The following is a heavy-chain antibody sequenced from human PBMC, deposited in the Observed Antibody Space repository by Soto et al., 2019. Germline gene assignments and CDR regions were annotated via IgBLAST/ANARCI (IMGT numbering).Heavy chain of an antibody. J-gene: IGHJ4*02. D-gene: IGHD3-16*02. CDR1: GFTFSSYW. Sequence: GGSLRLSCAASGFTFSSYWMHWVRQVPEKGLVWVSRINSDGSITNYADAVKGRFTIARDNVKNTLYLQMNSLRAEDTAVYYCVRYPRSVGGSYRPDYWGPGTLVTVSS. CDR2: INSDGSIT. CDR3: VRYPRSVGGSYRPDY. V-gene: IGHV3-74*01.